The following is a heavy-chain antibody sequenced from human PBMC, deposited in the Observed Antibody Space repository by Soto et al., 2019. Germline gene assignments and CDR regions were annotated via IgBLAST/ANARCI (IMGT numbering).Heavy chain of an antibody. CDR1: GFTFSSYA. J-gene: IGHJ6*02. D-gene: IGHD6-6*01. V-gene: IGHV3-23*01. CDR3: AKAAIAAHRDYYYYGMDV. CDR2: ISGSGGST. Sequence: PGGSLRLSCAASGFTFSSYAMSWFRQAPGKGLEWVSAISGSGGSTYYADSVKGRFTISRDNSKNTLYLQMNSLRAEDTAVYYCAKAAIAAHRDYYYYGMDVWGQGTTVTVSS.